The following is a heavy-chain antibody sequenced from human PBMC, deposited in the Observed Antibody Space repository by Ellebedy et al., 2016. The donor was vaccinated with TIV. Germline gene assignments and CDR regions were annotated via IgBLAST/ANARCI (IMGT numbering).Heavy chain of an antibody. V-gene: IGHV3-15*07. Sequence: GESLKISCAASGFTFSNAWMNWVRPAPGKGLEWVGSIKSKTDGGTTDYAAPVKGRFTISRDDSKNTLYLQMNSLKTEDTAVYYCTTDLYYYDSSGDMGDAFDIWGQGTMVTVSS. CDR1: GFTFSNAW. J-gene: IGHJ3*02. CDR3: TTDLYYYDSSGDMGDAFDI. CDR2: IKSKTDGGTT. D-gene: IGHD3-22*01.